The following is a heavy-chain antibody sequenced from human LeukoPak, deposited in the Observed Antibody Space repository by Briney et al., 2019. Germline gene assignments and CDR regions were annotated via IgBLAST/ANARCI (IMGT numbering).Heavy chain of an antibody. CDR1: GYTFTSYD. V-gene: IGHV1-8*01. D-gene: IGHD5-24*01. Sequence: ASVKVSCKASGYTFTSYDINWVRQATGQGLEWMGWMNPNSGNTGYAQKFQGRVTMTRNTSISTAYMELSSLRSEDTAVYYCARSWMATITYYGMDVWGQGTTVTVSS. CDR3: ARSWMATITYYGMDV. J-gene: IGHJ6*02. CDR2: MNPNSGNT.